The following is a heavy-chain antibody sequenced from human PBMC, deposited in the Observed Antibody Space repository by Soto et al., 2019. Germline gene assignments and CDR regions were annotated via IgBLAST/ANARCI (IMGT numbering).Heavy chain of an antibody. J-gene: IGHJ6*02. D-gene: IGHD2-2*01. CDR3: VKEGRGSSTSCSRCYGLDV. CDR1: GFTFSTYG. CDR2: LSHDESNK. Sequence: GGSLRLSCGASGFTFSTYGMHWVRQAPGKGLEWVAALSHDESNKFYAASVKGRFTISRDNSKDTLYLEMFSLRAEDTAVYYCVKEGRGSSTSCSRCYGLDVWGQGTTVTVSS. V-gene: IGHV3-30*18.